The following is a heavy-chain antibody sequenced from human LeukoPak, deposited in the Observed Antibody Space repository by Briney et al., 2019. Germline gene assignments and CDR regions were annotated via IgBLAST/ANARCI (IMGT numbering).Heavy chain of an antibody. D-gene: IGHD6-19*01. CDR2: IIPIFGTA. CDR3: ASTPWYSSGWYAIYGMDV. Sequence: GASVKVSCKASGGTFSSYAISWVRQAPGQGLEWMGGIIPIFGTANYAQKFQGRVTITADESTSTAYMELSSLRSEDTAVYYCASTPWYSSGWYAIYGMDVWGQGTTVTVSS. CDR1: GGTFSSYA. J-gene: IGHJ6*02. V-gene: IGHV1-69*13.